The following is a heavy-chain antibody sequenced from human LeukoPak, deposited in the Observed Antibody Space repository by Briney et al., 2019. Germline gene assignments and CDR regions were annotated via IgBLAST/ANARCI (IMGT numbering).Heavy chain of an antibody. V-gene: IGHV4-59*08. CDR1: GGSISSYY. J-gene: IGHJ4*02. CDR2: VYHSGSS. Sequence: SETLSLTCTVSGGSISSYYWSWIRQPPGKGLEWIGSVYHSGSSYYNPSLKSRVTISLDTSRNQFSLKLSSVTAADTAMYYCTSNLYSGSYYYWGQGTLVTVSS. D-gene: IGHD1-26*01. CDR3: TSNLYSGSYYY.